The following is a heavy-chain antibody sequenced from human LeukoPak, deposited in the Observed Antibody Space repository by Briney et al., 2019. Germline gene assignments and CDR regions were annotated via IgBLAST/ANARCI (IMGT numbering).Heavy chain of an antibody. V-gene: IGHV3-7*03. Sequence: GGSLRLSCAASGFTFSSYWLSWFRQAPGRGREWWPNIKQDGSEKYYVDSVKGRFTISRDNAKNSLYLQMNSLRAEDTAVYYCARDWYYYDSSGYFYWGQGTLVTVSS. CDR3: ARDWYYYDSSGYFY. CDR2: IKQDGSEK. CDR1: GFTFSSYW. D-gene: IGHD3-22*01. J-gene: IGHJ4*02.